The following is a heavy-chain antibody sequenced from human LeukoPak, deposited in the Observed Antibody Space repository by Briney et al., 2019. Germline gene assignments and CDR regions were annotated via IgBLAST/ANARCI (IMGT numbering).Heavy chain of an antibody. Sequence: PSETLSLTCTVSGGSISSYYWSWIRQPAGKGLEWIGRIYTSGSTNYNPSLKSRVTMSVDTSKNQFSLKLSSVTAADTAVYYCAREGSEVVPAAQHYYYYMDVWGKGTTVTVSS. CDR1: GGSISSYY. D-gene: IGHD2-2*01. J-gene: IGHJ6*03. CDR2: IYTSGST. V-gene: IGHV4-4*07. CDR3: AREGSEVVPAAQHYYYYMDV.